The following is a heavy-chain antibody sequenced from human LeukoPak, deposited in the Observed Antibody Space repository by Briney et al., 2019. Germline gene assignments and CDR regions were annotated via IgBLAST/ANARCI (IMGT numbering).Heavy chain of an antibody. Sequence: GASVNVSCKASGYTFTSYYMHWVRQAPGQGVEWMGLINPSGGSTSYAQKFQGRATMTRDTSTSTVYMELSSLRSEDTAVYYCARGYPVQGDAFDIWGQGTMVTVSS. V-gene: IGHV1-46*01. D-gene: IGHD1-1*01. CDR2: INPSGGST. CDR1: GYTFTSYY. J-gene: IGHJ3*02. CDR3: ARGYPVQGDAFDI.